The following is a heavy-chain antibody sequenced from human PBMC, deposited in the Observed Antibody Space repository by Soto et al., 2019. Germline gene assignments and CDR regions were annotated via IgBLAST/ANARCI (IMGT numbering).Heavy chain of an antibody. V-gene: IGHV3-30*18. CDR3: AKGHYYYDSIDPRPFEP. CDR2: ISYDGSNK. CDR1: GFTFSSYG. Sequence: LRLSCAASGFTFSSYGMHWVRQAPGKGLEWVAVISYDGSNKYYADSVKGRFTISRDNSKNALYLQMNSLRAEDTAVYYCAKGHYYYDSIDPRPFEPWGQGRLVTVPS. D-gene: IGHD3-22*01. J-gene: IGHJ5*02.